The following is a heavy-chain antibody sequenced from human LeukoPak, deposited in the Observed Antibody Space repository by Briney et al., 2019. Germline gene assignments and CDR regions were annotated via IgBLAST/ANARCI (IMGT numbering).Heavy chain of an antibody. CDR3: AAPSRIHLDY. J-gene: IGHJ4*02. Sequence: VASVKVSCKASGFTFTSSAVQGVRQARGRRREWIGWIVVGSGNTNYAQMFQGRVTITRDMSTSPAYMELSSLRSEDTAVYYCAAPSRIHLDYWGEGTLVTVSS. CDR2: IVVGSGNT. D-gene: IGHD5-18*01. V-gene: IGHV1-58*01. CDR1: GFTFTSSA.